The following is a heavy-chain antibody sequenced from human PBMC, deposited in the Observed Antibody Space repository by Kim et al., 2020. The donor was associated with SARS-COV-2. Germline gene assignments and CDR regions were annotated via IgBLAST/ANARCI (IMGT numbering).Heavy chain of an antibody. CDR1: GFTFSSYA. V-gene: IGHV3-23*01. CDR3: AKDSANKGRYGIAVARWRGGYFDY. J-gene: IGHJ4*02. Sequence: GGSLRLSCAASGFTFSSYAMSWVRQAPGKGLEWVSAISGSGGSTYYADSVKGRFTISRDNSKNTLYLQMNSLRAEDTAVYYCAKDSANKGRYGIAVARWRGGYFDYWGQGTLVTVSS. D-gene: IGHD6-19*01. CDR2: ISGSGGST.